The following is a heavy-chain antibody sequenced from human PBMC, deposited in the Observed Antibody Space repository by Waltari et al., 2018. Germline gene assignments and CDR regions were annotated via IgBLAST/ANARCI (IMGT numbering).Heavy chain of an antibody. CDR3: ARHEEGIVVVPAAILG. CDR1: GGSISSSSYY. V-gene: IGHV4-39*01. CDR2: IYYSGST. J-gene: IGHJ4*02. D-gene: IGHD2-2*01. Sequence: QLQLQESGPGLVKPSETLSLTRTVSGGSISSSSYYWGGIRQPPGKGLEWIGSIYYSGSTYYNPSLKSRVTISVDTSKNQFSLKLSSVTAADTAVYYCARHEEGIVVVPAAILGWGQGTLVTVSS.